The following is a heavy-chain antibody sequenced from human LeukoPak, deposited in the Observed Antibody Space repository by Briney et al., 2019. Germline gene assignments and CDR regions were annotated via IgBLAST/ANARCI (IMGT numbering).Heavy chain of an antibody. CDR1: GGSISSHY. J-gene: IGHJ4*02. V-gene: IGHV4-59*11. Sequence: PSETLSLTCTVSGGSISSHYWSWIRQPPGKGLEWIGYIYYSGSTNYNPSLKSRVTISVDTSKNQFSLKLSSVTAADTAVYYCASGSSGYLYYFDYWGQGTLVTVSS. CDR3: ASGSSGYLYYFDY. CDR2: IYYSGST. D-gene: IGHD3-22*01.